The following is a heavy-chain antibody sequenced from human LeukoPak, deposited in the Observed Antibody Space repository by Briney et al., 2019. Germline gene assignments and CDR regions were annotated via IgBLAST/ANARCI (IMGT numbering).Heavy chain of an antibody. Sequence: ASVKVSCKPSGYTFTNYYIHWVRQAPGQGPEWVGWINPASAGAVFAPKFQGRVSMTWDSSITTAFMDLTSLRSNDTAIYYCARQLGNYYRAFDFWGQGTLVTVSS. J-gene: IGHJ4*02. CDR2: INPASAGA. D-gene: IGHD1-26*01. CDR1: GYTFTNYY. CDR3: ARQLGNYYRAFDF. V-gene: IGHV1-2*02.